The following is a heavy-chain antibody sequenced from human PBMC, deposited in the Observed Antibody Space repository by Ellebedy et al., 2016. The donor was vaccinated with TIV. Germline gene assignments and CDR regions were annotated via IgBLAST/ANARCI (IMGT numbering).Heavy chain of an antibody. CDR2: IYYSGST. J-gene: IGHJ3*02. V-gene: IGHV4-39*07. CDR1: GGAISSSSDY. D-gene: IGHD5-12*01. CDR3: ARFVRATKAFDI. Sequence: MPSETLSLTCTVSGGAISSSSDYWGWIRMPPGKGLEWIGNIYYSGSTYYNPSLQSRVTISVETSKNQFSLRLNSVTAADTAVYYCARFVRATKAFDIWGQGTMVTVSS.